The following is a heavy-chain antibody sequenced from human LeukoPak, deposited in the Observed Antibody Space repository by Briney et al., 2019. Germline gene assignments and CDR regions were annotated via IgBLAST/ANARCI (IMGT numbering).Heavy chain of an antibody. Sequence: GGSLRLSCAASGFTFSNYAMSWVRQAPGKGLEWVSAIGGRGDSTYYADSVEGRFTISRDNSKNTVYLQMNSLRADDTAVYYCAKDRVSPGFNWFDPWGQGTLVTVSS. J-gene: IGHJ5*02. D-gene: IGHD3-16*01. CDR2: IGGRGDST. CDR3: AKDRVSPGFNWFDP. V-gene: IGHV3-23*01. CDR1: GFTFSNYA.